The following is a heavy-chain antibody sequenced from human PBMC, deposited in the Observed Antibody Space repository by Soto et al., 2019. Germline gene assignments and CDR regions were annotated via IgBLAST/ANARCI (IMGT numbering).Heavy chain of an antibody. D-gene: IGHD3-10*01. V-gene: IGHV3-48*01. CDR1: GFTFSSYS. Sequence: EVQLVESGGGLVQPGGSLRLSCAASGFTFSSYSMNWVRQAPGKGLEWVSYISTTSTIYYAYSVKGRFTISRDNAKNSLYVQMNSLRVEDTAVYYCARDLVGYYSSGGVPYYYDMDVWGKGTTVTVSS. CDR2: ISTTSTI. J-gene: IGHJ6*03. CDR3: ARDLVGYYSSGGVPYYYDMDV.